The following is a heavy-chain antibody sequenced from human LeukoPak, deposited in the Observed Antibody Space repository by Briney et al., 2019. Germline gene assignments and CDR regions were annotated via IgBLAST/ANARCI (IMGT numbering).Heavy chain of an antibody. CDR2: IYYSGST. CDR3: ARDGLSWFDP. CDR1: GGSISSSSYY. Sequence: TASETLSLTCTVSGGSISSSSYYWGWIRQPPGKRLEWIGSIYYSGSTYYNPSLKSRVTISVDTSKNQFSLKLSSVTAADTAVYYCARDGLSWFDPWGQGTLVTVSS. V-gene: IGHV4-39*07. J-gene: IGHJ5*02.